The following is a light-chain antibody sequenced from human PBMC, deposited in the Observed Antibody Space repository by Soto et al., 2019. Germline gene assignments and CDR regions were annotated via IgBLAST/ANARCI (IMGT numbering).Light chain of an antibody. Sequence: EIVMTQSPATLSVSPGERATLSCRASQSISSNLAWYQQKPGQAPRLLIYDASNRPTDIPARFSGSGSGTDFTLTISSLEPEDFAVYYCQQRSNWPPAITFGQGTRLEI. CDR1: QSISSN. J-gene: IGKJ5*01. CDR2: DAS. V-gene: IGKV3-11*01. CDR3: QQRSNWPPAIT.